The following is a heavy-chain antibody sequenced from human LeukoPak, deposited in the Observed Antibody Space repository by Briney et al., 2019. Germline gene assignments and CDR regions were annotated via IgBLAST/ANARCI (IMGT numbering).Heavy chain of an antibody. V-gene: IGHV3-23*01. CDR2: ISGSDNST. CDR3: AKEMIAPHYFDD. Sequence: GGSLRLSCAASGFTFSNYAMSWGRQAPGRGLEWVSSISGSDNSTNYADSVRGRFTISRDNPKNTLYLQLNSLRAEDTALYYCAKEMIAPHYFDDWGQGTLVTVSS. CDR1: GFTFSNYA. J-gene: IGHJ4*02. D-gene: IGHD3-22*01.